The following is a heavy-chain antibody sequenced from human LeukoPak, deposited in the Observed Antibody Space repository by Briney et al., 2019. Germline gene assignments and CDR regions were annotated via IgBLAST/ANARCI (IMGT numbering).Heavy chain of an antibody. CDR3: ARSADSGSYGGAFDI. CDR1: GYTFTSYY. D-gene: IGHD1-26*01. CDR2: INPSGGST. Sequence: CXXSGYTFTSYYXHWVRQAPGQGXXWMXIINPSGGSTSYAQKFQGRVTMTRDTSTSTVYMELSSLRSEDTAVYYCARSADSGSYGGAFDIWGQGTMVTVSS. J-gene: IGHJ3*02. V-gene: IGHV1-46*01.